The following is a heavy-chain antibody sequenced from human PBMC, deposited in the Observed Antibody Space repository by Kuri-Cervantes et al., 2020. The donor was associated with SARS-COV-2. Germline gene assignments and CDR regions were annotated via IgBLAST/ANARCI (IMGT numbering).Heavy chain of an antibody. D-gene: IGHD2-2*01. CDR1: GFTFSSYA. Sequence: GGSLRLSCAASGFTFSSYAMHWVRQAPGKGLEYVSAISSNGGSTYYANSVKGRFTISRDNSKNTLYLQMGSLRAEDMAVYYCARDLGGSTSQDWHFDLWGRGTLVTVSS. CDR2: ISSNGGST. CDR3: ARDLGGSTSQDWHFDL. V-gene: IGHV3-64*01. J-gene: IGHJ2*01.